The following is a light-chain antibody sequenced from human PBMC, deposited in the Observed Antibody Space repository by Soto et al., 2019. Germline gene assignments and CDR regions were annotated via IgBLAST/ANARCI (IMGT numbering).Light chain of an antibody. CDR3: SSGASTNNLGV. V-gene: IGLV2-8*01. Sequence: QSVLTQPPSASGSPGQSVTISCIGTSSDVGGYNYVSWYQQHPGKAPKLMIYEVSKRPSGVPDRFSGSKSGNTASLTVSGHEAEGEADSYGSSGASTNNLGVFGGGTQLTAL. J-gene: IGLJ2*01. CDR1: SSDVGGYNY. CDR2: EVS.